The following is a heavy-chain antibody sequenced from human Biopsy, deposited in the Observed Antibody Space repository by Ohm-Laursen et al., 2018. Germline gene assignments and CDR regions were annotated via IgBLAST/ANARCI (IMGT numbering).Heavy chain of an antibody. J-gene: IGHJ6*02. CDR1: GYTFTDYY. V-gene: IGHV1-2*02. CDR2: INPNSGVA. Sequence: ASVKVSCNASGYTFTDYYIHWVRQSPGQGLEWMGWINPNSGVANHAQNFQGRVSMTRDTSIHTVYLELNSLRSDDTAVYYCARDMTVTARPYYYSGVDVWGPGTRVTVSS. D-gene: IGHD4-17*01. CDR3: ARDMTVTARPYYYSGVDV.